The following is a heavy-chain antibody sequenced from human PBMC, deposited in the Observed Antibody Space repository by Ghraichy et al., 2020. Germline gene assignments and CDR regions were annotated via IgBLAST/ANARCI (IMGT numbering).Heavy chain of an antibody. Sequence: ASVKVSCKASGYTFTSYDINWVRQATGQGLEWMGWMNPNSGNTGYAQKFQGRVTMTRNTSISTAYMELSSLRSEDTAVYYCARVRGKVYYDFWSGYYSWFDPWGQGTLVTVSS. CDR3: ARVRGKVYYDFWSGYYSWFDP. D-gene: IGHD3-3*01. V-gene: IGHV1-8*01. CDR2: MNPNSGNT. CDR1: GYTFTSYD. J-gene: IGHJ5*02.